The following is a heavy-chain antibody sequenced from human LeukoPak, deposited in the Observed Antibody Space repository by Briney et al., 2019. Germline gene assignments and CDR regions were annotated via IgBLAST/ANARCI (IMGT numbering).Heavy chain of an antibody. J-gene: IGHJ4*02. CDR1: GRSISSGGDY. D-gene: IGHD2-2*01. Sequence: PSETLSLTCTVSGRSISSGGDYWSWIRQHPGKGLGWTRSICYRGTTYSNPALKSRVTISVDTTKHQFSLKLSSVTAADTAVYYCARGRYCSSTSCYGLNDYWGQGTLVTVSS. CDR2: ICYRGTT. V-gene: IGHV4-31*03. CDR3: ARGRYCSSTSCYGLNDY.